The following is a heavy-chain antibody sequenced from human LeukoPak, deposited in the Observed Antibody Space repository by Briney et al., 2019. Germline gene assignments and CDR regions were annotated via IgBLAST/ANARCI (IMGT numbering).Heavy chain of an antibody. D-gene: IGHD2-8*01. V-gene: IGHV1-8*01. CDR1: RYTFITYD. J-gene: IGHJ4*02. CDR2: LNPHSGNT. CDR3: ARGPWFRSLVGYCDNGVCYPGH. Sequence: ASVKVSSKAARYTFITYDIIWVRQAAGQGLEWMGWLNPHSGNTGYTENFQGRVTLTMESSIDTAYMELRSLRFEDTAVYYCARGPWFRSLVGYCDNGVCYPGHWGQRTLVTVSS.